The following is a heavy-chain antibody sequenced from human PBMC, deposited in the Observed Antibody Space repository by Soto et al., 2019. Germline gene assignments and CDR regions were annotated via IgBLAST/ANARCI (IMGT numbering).Heavy chain of an antibody. Sequence: GGSLRLSCAASGFTFSNYAMSWVRQAPGKGLEWVSALPERGSSPYYADSVNCRFTISRENSKNSLYLQMNSLRAEETAVYYCAKRTSGSYGRNYGMDIWGQGTTVTVSS. J-gene: IGHJ6*02. V-gene: IGHV3-23*01. CDR3: AKRTSGSYGRNYGMDI. D-gene: IGHD5-18*01. CDR2: LPERGSSP. CDR1: GFTFSNYA.